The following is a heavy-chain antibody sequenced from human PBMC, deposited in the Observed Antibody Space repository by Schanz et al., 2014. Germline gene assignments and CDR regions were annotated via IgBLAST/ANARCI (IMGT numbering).Heavy chain of an antibody. CDR2: ISSGGGST. V-gene: IGHV3-23*01. J-gene: IGHJ4*02. CDR1: GFSFTTYA. Sequence: EVQLLESGGGLVQPGGSLRLSCASSGFSFTTYAMSWVRQAPGKGLEWVSSISSGGGSTYYADSVKGRFTISRDNSKNPLYLQITTLRAEDTAVYYCTADLWFGAVWGVWWGQGTLVTVSS. D-gene: IGHD3-10*01. CDR3: TADLWFGAVWGVW.